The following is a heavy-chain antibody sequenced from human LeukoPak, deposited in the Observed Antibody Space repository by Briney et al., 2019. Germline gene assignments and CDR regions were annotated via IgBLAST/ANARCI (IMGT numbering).Heavy chain of an antibody. CDR3: ARVETYSSGWYDAFFDY. J-gene: IGHJ4*02. CDR1: GYTFTNYD. Sequence: GSVKVSCKASGYTFTNYDINWVRQAHGQGLEWMGWINPNRGGTNYAQKFQGRVTMTRDTSISTAYMELSRLRSDDTAVYYCARVETYSSGWYDAFFDYWGQGTLVTVSS. V-gene: IGHV1-2*02. CDR2: INPNRGGT. D-gene: IGHD6-19*01.